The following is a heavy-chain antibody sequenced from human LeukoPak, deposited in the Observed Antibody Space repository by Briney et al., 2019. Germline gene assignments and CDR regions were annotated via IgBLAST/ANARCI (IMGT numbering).Heavy chain of an antibody. Sequence: PSETLSLTCTVSGGSINSGDYYWSWIRQPPGKGLEWIGYIYYSRSTYYNPSLKSRVTISLDTSKNQFSLKLSSVTAADTAVYYCARYFHPFQAAFDYWGQGTLVTVSA. CDR1: GGSINSGDYY. V-gene: IGHV4-30-4*01. D-gene: IGHD3-9*01. CDR3: ARYFHPFQAAFDY. J-gene: IGHJ4*02. CDR2: IYYSRST.